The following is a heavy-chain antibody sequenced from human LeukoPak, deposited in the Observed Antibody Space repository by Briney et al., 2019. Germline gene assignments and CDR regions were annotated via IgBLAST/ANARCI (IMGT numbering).Heavy chain of an antibody. Sequence: QPGGSLRLSCAASGFTFSSYEMNWVRQAPGKGLEWVSYISSSGSTIYYADSVKGRFTISRDNAKNSLYLQMNSLRAEDTAVYYCARRGPRDVWGSYRLDYWGQGTLVTVSS. V-gene: IGHV3-48*03. CDR2: ISSSGSTI. D-gene: IGHD3-16*02. CDR1: GFTFSSYE. CDR3: ARRGPRDVWGSYRLDY. J-gene: IGHJ4*02.